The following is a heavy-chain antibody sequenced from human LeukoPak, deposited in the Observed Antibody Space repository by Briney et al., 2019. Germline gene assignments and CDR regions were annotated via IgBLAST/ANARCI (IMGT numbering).Heavy chain of an antibody. D-gene: IGHD3-22*01. CDR1: GFTFSSYS. CDR2: ISSSSSHI. CDR3: ARDRDTSGFNY. Sequence: GGSLRLSCAASGFTFSSYSMIWVRQAPGKGLEWVSSISSSSSHIYYADSVKGRFTMSRDNAKNSLFLQMNSLRAEDTAVYYCARDRDTSGFNYWGQGTLVTVSS. J-gene: IGHJ4*02. V-gene: IGHV3-21*01.